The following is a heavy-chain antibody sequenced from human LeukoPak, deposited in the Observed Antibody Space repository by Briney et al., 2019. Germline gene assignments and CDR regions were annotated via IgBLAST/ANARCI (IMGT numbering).Heavy chain of an antibody. J-gene: IGHJ4*02. V-gene: IGHV1-2*02. CDR2: INPNHGGT. D-gene: IGHD6-13*01. Sequence: ASVKVSCKASGYTFSDFYIHWVRQAPGQGLEWRAWINPNHGGTNFAQKFQGRVTVTRDTSISTAYMELTRVTSDDTAVYYCARDGSIAAAGLDYWGQGTLVTVSS. CDR3: ARDGSIAAAGLDY. CDR1: GYTFSDFY.